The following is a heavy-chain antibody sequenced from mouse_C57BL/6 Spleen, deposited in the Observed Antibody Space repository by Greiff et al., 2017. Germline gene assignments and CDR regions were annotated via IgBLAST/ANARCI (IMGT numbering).Heavy chain of an antibody. D-gene: IGHD2-4*01. V-gene: IGHV1-69*01. CDR1: GYTFTSYW. CDR2: IDPSDSYT. J-gene: IGHJ4*01. Sequence: QVQLKQPGAELVMPGASVKLSCKASGYTFTSYWMHWVKQRPGQGLEWIGEIDPSDSYTNYNQKFKGKSTLTVDKSSSTAYMQLSSLTSEDSAVYYCARQEPDYDGYYAMDYWGQGTSVTVSS. CDR3: ARQEPDYDGYYAMDY.